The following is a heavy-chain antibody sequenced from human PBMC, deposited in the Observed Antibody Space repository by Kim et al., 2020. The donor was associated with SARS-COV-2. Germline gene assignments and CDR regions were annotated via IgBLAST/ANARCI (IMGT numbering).Heavy chain of an antibody. CDR1: GGSISSYY. CDR2: IYYSGST. J-gene: IGHJ5*02. V-gene: IGHV4-59*13. D-gene: IGHD2-2*01. Sequence: SETLSLTCTVSGGSISSYYWSWIRQPPGKGLEWIGYIYYSGSTNYNPSLKSRVTISVDTSKNQFSLKLSSVTAADTAVYYCARVRYCSSTSCLKNWFDPWGQGTLVTVSS. CDR3: ARVRYCSSTSCLKNWFDP.